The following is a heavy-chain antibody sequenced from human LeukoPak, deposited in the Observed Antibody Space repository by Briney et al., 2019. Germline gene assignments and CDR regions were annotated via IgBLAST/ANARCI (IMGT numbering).Heavy chain of an antibody. D-gene: IGHD3-10*01. V-gene: IGHV3-7*03. CDR2: IKPDGSER. J-gene: IGHJ4*02. CDR1: GLSRGFYW. Sequence: PGGALGLGCEASGLSRGFYWMSSVCQPPGKGLEWVGNIKPDGSERNYMDSVKGRFTISRDNAKNSLYLQMNSLRPEDTALYYCAKDGSHTIYYLDYWGQGALVTVSS. CDR3: AKDGSHTIYYLDY.